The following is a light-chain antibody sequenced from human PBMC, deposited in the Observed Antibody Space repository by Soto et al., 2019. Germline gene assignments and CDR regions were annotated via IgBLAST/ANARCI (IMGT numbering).Light chain of an antibody. Sequence: EIVITQAPATLAVSPGERATLAFRASQSVSSDLAWYQQKPGQAPRLLIYGASTRATGIPARFSGSGSGTEFTLTISSLQSEDFAVYYCQQYNNWPRTFGQGTKVDI. CDR2: GAS. CDR3: QQYNNWPRT. J-gene: IGKJ1*01. CDR1: QSVSSD. V-gene: IGKV3-15*01.